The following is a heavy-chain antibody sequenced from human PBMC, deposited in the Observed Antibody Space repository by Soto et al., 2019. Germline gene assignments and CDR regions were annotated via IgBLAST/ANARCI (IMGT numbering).Heavy chain of an antibody. J-gene: IGHJ4*02. V-gene: IGHV1-69*01. Sequence: QVQLVQSGAEVKKPGSSVKVSCKASGGTFSSYAISWVRQAPGQGLEWMGGIIPIFGTANYAQKFQGRVTITADESTSTAYMELSSLRSEDTAVHYCARSIPDKGYSYGYFDYWGQGTLVTVSS. CDR2: IIPIFGTA. D-gene: IGHD5-18*01. CDR3: ARSIPDKGYSYGYFDY. CDR1: GGTFSSYA.